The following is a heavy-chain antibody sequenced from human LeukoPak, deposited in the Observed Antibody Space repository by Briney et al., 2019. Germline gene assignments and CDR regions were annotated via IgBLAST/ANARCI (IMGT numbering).Heavy chain of an antibody. J-gene: IGHJ4*02. Sequence: GRSLRLSCAASGFTFSSFAMHWVRQAPGKGLEWVAFIRYDGSNKYYADSVKGRFTISRDNSKNTLYLQMNSLRAEDTAVYYCAKSGGDILTGYPFDYWGQGTLVTVSS. D-gene: IGHD3-9*01. CDR2: IRYDGSNK. CDR1: GFTFSSFA. V-gene: IGHV3-30*02. CDR3: AKSGGDILTGYPFDY.